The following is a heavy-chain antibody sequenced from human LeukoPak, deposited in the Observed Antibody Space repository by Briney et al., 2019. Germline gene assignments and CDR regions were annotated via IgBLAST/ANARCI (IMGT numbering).Heavy chain of an antibody. Sequence: PGRSLRLSCAASGFTFSSYGMPWVRQAPGKGLEWVAVISYDGSSKYYADSVKGRFTISRDNAKNSLYLQMNSLRAEDTAVYYCARDPRAAYSSPQYYFDYWGQGTLVTVSS. V-gene: IGHV3-30*03. CDR3: ARDPRAAYSSPQYYFDY. CDR1: GFTFSSYG. CDR2: ISYDGSSK. D-gene: IGHD6-13*01. J-gene: IGHJ4*02.